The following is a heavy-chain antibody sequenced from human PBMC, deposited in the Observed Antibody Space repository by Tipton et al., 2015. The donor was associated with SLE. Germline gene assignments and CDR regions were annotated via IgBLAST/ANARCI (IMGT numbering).Heavy chain of an antibody. CDR1: ADSIRRSY. D-gene: IGHD2-21*01. CDR2: IYYTGDT. Sequence: TLSLTCSVSADSIRRSYWSWIRQPPGKGLEWIGYIYYTGDTNYNPSLKSRVTISVDTSKNQFSLKLSSVTAADTAVYYCARAGGGDSNWFDPWGQGTLVTVSS. CDR3: ARAGGGDSNWFDP. V-gene: IGHV4-59*12. J-gene: IGHJ5*02.